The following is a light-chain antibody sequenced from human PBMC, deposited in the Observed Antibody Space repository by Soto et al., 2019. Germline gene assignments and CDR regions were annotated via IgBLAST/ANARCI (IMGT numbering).Light chain of an antibody. CDR2: QHS. J-gene: IGLJ2*01. V-gene: IGLV3-1*01. Sequence: SYELTQPPSVSVSPGQTASITCSGDKLGDKYACWYQQKPGQSPVLVIYQHSKRPSGIPERFSGYNSGNTATLTISGTQAMDEADYYCQAWDSSTVVFGGGTKLTVL. CDR3: QAWDSSTVV. CDR1: KLGDKY.